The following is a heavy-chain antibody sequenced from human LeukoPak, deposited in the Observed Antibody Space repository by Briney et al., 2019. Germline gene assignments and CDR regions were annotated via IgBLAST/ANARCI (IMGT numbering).Heavy chain of an antibody. CDR2: IRQDGSEK. CDR1: GFTFSSYW. Sequence: GGSLRLSCAASGFTFSSYWMSWVRQAPGKGLEWVANIRQDGSEKYYVDSVKGRFTISRDNAKNSLYLQMNSLRAEDTAVYHCTSSSHYYYYMDVWGKGTTVTVS. CDR3: TSSSHYYYYMDV. V-gene: IGHV3-7*01. J-gene: IGHJ6*03. D-gene: IGHD3-10*01.